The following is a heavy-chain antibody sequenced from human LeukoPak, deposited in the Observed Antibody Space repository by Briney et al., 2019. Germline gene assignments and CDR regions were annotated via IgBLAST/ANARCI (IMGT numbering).Heavy chain of an antibody. J-gene: IGHJ4*02. V-gene: IGHV3-30*18. D-gene: IGHD5-18*01. CDR2: ISYDGSNK. CDR1: GFTFSSYG. Sequence: PGRSLRLSCAASGFTFSSYGMHWVRQAPGKGLEWVAVISYDGSNKYYADSVKGRFTISRDNSKNTLYLQMNSLRAEDTAVYYCAKAQDVGYGFAYYWGQGTLVTVSS. CDR3: AKAQDVGYGFAYY.